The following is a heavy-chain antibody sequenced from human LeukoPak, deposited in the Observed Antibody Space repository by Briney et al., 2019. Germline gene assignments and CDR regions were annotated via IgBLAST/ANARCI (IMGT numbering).Heavy chain of an antibody. D-gene: IGHD6-6*01. V-gene: IGHV3-23*01. Sequence: GGSLRLSCAVSGFTFSSYAMSWVRQAPGKGLEWVSAISGSGGSTYYADSVKGRFTISRDNSKNTLYLQMNSLRAEDTAVYYCAKGEYSSSPGAYHDAFDIWGQGTMVTVSS. CDR1: GFTFSSYA. CDR3: AKGEYSSSPGAYHDAFDI. J-gene: IGHJ3*02. CDR2: ISGSGGST.